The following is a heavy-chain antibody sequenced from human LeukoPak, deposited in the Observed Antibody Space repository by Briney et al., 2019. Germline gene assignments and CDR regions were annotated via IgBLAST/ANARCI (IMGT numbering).Heavy chain of an antibody. CDR2: IIPIVGIT. CDR1: GGTFSSYT. Sequence: GASVKVSCKASGGTFSSYTITWVRQAPGQGPEWMGRIIPIVGITNYAQKFQGRVTITADKSTSTAYMELSSLRSEDTAVYYCARPAAAPSAVDYWGQGTLVTVSS. V-gene: IGHV1-69*02. J-gene: IGHJ4*02. D-gene: IGHD6-13*01. CDR3: ARPAAAPSAVDY.